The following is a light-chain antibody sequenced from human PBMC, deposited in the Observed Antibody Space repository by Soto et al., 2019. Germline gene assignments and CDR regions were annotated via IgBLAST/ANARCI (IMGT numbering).Light chain of an antibody. V-gene: IGKV3-15*01. CDR3: QQYNSWPPVT. J-gene: IGKJ4*01. CDR2: GAS. CDR1: QNVNSN. Sequence: EVVMTQSPVTLSVSPGERATLSCRASQNVNSNLAWYRQKPGQAPRLLIYGASTRATSIPARFSGSGSGTEFTLTISSLQSEDFAVYYCQQYNSWPPVTFGGGTKVEI.